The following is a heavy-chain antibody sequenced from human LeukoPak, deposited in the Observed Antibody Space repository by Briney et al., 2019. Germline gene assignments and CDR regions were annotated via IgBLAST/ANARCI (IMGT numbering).Heavy chain of an antibody. V-gene: IGHV3-30*18. D-gene: IGHD1-26*01. CDR2: ISYDGSNK. CDR1: GFTFSNYG. J-gene: IGHJ4*02. CDR3: AKLVGAPRDY. Sequence: GGSLRLSCATSGFTFSNYGMHWVRQAPGKGLEWVAVISYDGSNKYYADSVKGRFTISRDNSKNTLYLQMNSLRAEDTAVYYCAKLVGAPRDYWGQGTLVTVSS.